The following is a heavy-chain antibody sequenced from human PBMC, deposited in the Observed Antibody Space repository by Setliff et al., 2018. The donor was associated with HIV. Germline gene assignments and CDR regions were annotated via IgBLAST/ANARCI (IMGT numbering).Heavy chain of an antibody. CDR2: ITDDGLST. CDR1: GFTFSSYS. J-gene: IGHJ5*02. V-gene: IGHV3-23*01. D-gene: IGHD6-19*01. Sequence: PGGSLRLSCAASGFTFSSYSMNWVRQAPGKGLEWVSSITDDGLSTFYAGSVRGRFTVSRDNSRNTLSLQMNGLRGEDTAFYYCVLGGLSSGWGVSWGQGTLVTVSS. CDR3: VLGGLSSGWGVS.